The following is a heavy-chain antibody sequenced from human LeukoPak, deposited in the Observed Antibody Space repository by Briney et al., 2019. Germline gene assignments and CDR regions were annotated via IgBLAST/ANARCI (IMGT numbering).Heavy chain of an antibody. V-gene: IGHV3-7*01. Sequence: GGSLRLSCGASGFAFSDYSMNWVRQAPGKGLEWVANIKKDGSEKDYVDSVKGRFAVSRDNAKNSLYLQMNSLRAEDTAVYYCATYSSGWLGRGVYWGQGTLVTVSS. CDR3: ATYSSGWLGRGVY. CDR1: GFAFSDYS. J-gene: IGHJ4*02. D-gene: IGHD6-19*01. CDR2: IKKDGSEK.